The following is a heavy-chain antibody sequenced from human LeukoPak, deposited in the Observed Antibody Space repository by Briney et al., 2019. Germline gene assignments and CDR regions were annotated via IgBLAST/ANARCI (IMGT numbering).Heavy chain of an antibody. CDR3: ARGIYCSSTSCYHDFDY. J-gene: IGHJ4*02. CDR1: GYTFTSYD. CDR2: MNPNSGNT. Sequence: ASVKVSCKASGYTFTSYDINWVRQATGQGLEWMGWMNPNSGNTGYAQKFQGRVTLTRNTSISTAYMELSSLRSEDTAVYYCARGIYCSSTSCYHDFDYWGQGTLVTVSS. D-gene: IGHD2-2*01. V-gene: IGHV1-8*01.